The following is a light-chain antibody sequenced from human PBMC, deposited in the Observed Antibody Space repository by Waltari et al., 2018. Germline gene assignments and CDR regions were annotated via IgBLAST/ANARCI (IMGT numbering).Light chain of an antibody. V-gene: IGKV3-20*01. J-gene: IGKJ1*01. CDR1: QSIPGT. Sequence: IVLTQSPGTLSLSPGERATLSCRASQSIPGTLVWYQQKPDQPPRLLIYGASNRAAGIPARFSGSGFGTDFSLTISRLEPEDFAVYYCQHYVRLPVAFGQGTKV. CDR2: GAS. CDR3: QHYVRLPVA.